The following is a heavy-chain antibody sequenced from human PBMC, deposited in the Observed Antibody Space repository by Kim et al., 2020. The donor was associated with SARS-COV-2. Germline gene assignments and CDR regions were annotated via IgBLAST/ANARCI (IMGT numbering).Heavy chain of an antibody. CDR1: GGSISSSSYY. CDR2: IYYSGST. J-gene: IGHJ5*02. Sequence: SETLSLTCTVSGGSISSSSYYWGWIRQPPGKGLEWIGSIYYSGSTYYNPSLKSRVTISVDTSKNQFSLKLSSVTAADTAVYYCARQFVSIGRGGNWFDPWGQGTLVTVSS. D-gene: IGHD3-10*01. V-gene: IGHV4-39*01. CDR3: ARQFVSIGRGGNWFDP.